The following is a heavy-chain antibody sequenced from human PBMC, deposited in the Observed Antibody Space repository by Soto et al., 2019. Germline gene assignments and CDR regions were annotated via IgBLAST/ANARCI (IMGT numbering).Heavy chain of an antibody. CDR3: ASRRLEHCSSIDCYVFDY. Sequence: EAQLLESGGGLVQPGGSLRLSCAASGFTFRSYGMNWVRQAPGKGLEWVSGISTSGGSTDYADSVKGRFTISRDNSKNTVYLQMNNLRAEDTAVYYCASRRLEHCSSIDCYVFDYWGQGTLVTVSS. CDR1: GFTFRSYG. CDR2: ISTSGGST. D-gene: IGHD2-2*01. V-gene: IGHV3-23*01. J-gene: IGHJ4*02.